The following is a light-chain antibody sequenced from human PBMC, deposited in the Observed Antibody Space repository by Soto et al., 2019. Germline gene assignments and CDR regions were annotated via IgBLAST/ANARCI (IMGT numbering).Light chain of an antibody. CDR2: WAS. V-gene: IGKV4-1*01. CDR1: QSVLSRSNNKNK. J-gene: IGKJ4*01. CDR3: QQYYNTPLT. Sequence: DIVMTQSPDSLAVSLGERATINCKSTQSVLSRSNNKNKLAWYQQKPGQPPKLLIYWASTREPGVPDRFRGSGSGTDFTLTISSVQAEDVAVYYCQQYYNTPLTFGGGTKVDIK.